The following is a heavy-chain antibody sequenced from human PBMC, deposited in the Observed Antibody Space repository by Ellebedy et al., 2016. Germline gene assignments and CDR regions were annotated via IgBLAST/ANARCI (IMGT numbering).Heavy chain of an antibody. CDR2: IYHTGST. D-gene: IGHD6-19*01. J-gene: IGHJ3*02. CDR1: GYSISSTDY. Sequence: SETLSLTXTVSGYSISSTDYWGWIRQPPGKGLEWIASIYHTGSTYYNPSLKSRVTISVDTSKNQFSLKLSSVTAENTAVYYCARPRGVAGTVAGGAFHIWGQGTMVTVSS. V-gene: IGHV4-38-2*02. CDR3: ARPRGVAGTVAGGAFHI.